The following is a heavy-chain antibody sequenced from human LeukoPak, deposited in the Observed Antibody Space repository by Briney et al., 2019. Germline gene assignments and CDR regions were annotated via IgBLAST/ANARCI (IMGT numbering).Heavy chain of an antibody. J-gene: IGHJ4*02. V-gene: IGHV3-23*01. CDR1: GFTFSSYA. CDR3: ARATRWVYYFDC. CDR2: ISGSGGST. Sequence: PGGSLRLSCAASGFTFSSYAMSWVRQAPGKGLEWVSAISGSGGSTYYADSVKGRFTISRDNSKNTLYLQMNSLRAEDTAVYYCARATRWVYYFDCWGQGTLVTVSS. D-gene: IGHD2-15*01.